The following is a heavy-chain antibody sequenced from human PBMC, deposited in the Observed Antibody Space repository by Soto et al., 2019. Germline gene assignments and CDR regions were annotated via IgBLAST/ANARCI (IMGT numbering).Heavy chain of an antibody. CDR1: GLRVSKYW. Sequence: CGSLRLSCTACGLRVSKYWMGWVRKAPGKGLEWVANIKEDGSEKYSVDSVKGRFTLSRDNAKSSVLLQMNNRRVEDAAVYYCARTFYRDSSGYCNRHYFGIWGQRTLVTVSS. V-gene: IGHV3-7*03. J-gene: IGHJ4*02. CDR2: IKEDGSEK. D-gene: IGHD3-22*01. CDR3: ARTFYRDSSGYCNRHYFGI.